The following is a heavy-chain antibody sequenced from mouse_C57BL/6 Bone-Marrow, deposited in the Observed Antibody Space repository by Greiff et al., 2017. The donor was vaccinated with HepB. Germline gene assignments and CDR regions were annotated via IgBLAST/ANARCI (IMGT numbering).Heavy chain of an antibody. CDR2: SRNKANDYTT. V-gene: IGHV7-1*01. CDR3: ARDHAMDY. CDR1: GFTFSDFY. J-gene: IGHJ4*01. Sequence: EVNLVESGGGLVQSGRSLRLSCATSGFTFSDFYMEWVRQAPGKGLEWIAASRNKANDYTTEYSASVKGRFIVSRDTSQSILYLQMNALRAEDPAIYYSARDHAMDYWGKGTSVTVSS.